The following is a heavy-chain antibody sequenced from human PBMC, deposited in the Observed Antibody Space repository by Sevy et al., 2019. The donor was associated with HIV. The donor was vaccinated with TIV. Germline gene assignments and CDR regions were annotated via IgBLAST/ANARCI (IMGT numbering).Heavy chain of an antibody. D-gene: IGHD3-10*01. CDR1: GFTFSSYG. CDR3: AKDLYGSGSDYYYGMDV. Sequence: GGSLRLSCAASGFTFSSYGMHWVRQAPGKGLERVAVISYDGSNKYYADSVKGRFTISRDNSKNTLYLQMNSLRAEDTAVYYCAKDLYGSGSDYYYGMDVWRQGTTVTVSS. CDR2: ISYDGSNK. J-gene: IGHJ6*02. V-gene: IGHV3-30*18.